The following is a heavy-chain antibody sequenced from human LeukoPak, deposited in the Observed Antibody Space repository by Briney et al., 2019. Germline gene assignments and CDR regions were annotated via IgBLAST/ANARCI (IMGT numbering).Heavy chain of an antibody. Sequence: SETLSLTCTVSGGSISSYYWSWIRQPPGKGLEWIGYIYYSGSTNYNPSLKSRVTISVDTSKNQFSLKLSSVTAADTAVYYCARNLAEAARGLGIDYWGQGTLVTVSS. CDR1: GGSISSYY. J-gene: IGHJ4*02. D-gene: IGHD6-6*01. CDR2: IYYSGST. CDR3: ARNLAEAARGLGIDY. V-gene: IGHV4-59*01.